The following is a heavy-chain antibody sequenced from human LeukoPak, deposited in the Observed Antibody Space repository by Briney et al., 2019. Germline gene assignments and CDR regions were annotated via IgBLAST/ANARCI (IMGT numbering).Heavy chain of an antibody. CDR2: ISGSGGST. CDR3: AKDAPVNIVVVAAANS. D-gene: IGHD2-15*01. Sequence: GGSLRLSCAASGFTFRSYTMSWVRQAPGKGLEWVSAISGSGGSTYYADSVKGRFTISRDNSKSTLYLQMNSLRAEDTAVYYCAKDAPVNIVVVAAANSWGQGTLVTVSS. V-gene: IGHV3-23*01. CDR1: GFTFRSYT. J-gene: IGHJ4*02.